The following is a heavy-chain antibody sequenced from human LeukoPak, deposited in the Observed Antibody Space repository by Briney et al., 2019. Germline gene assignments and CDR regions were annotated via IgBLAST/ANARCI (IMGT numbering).Heavy chain of an antibody. CDR2: INLDGSQK. Sequence: GGSLRLSCAASGFTFNIHWMTWVRQAPGKGPEWVANINLDGSQKYFVDSVKGRFTISRDNAENSLYLQMNSLRAEDTALYYCARKRPNYFDYWGQGTLVTVSS. CDR3: ARKRPNYFDY. V-gene: IGHV3-7*01. J-gene: IGHJ4*02. CDR1: GFTFNIHW.